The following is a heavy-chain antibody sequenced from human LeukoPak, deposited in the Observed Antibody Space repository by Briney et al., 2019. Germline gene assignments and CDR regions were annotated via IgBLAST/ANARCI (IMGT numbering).Heavy chain of an antibody. CDR3: AKHRLSCGTGTCRIRRVHQSIDS. D-gene: IGHD3/OR15-3a*01. Sequence: GGSLRLSCAASRFTFSNYAMSWVRQAPGTGLEWVSAIRRDGGKQYYADSVKGRFTISRDNSKNTLYVQMNSLRGEDTAVYYCAKHRLSCGTGTCRIRRVHQSIDSGGERPLVSVSS. V-gene: IGHV3-23*01. CDR1: RFTFSNYA. J-gene: IGHJ4*02. CDR2: IRRDGGKQ.